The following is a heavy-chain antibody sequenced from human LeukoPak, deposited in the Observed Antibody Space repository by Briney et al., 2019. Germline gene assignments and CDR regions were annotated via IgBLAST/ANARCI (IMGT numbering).Heavy chain of an antibody. CDR2: ISYDGSNK. CDR1: GLTLSSYA. V-gene: IGHV3-30*04. CDR3: AKEGLRCLEWLLSGGYYFDY. J-gene: IGHJ4*02. D-gene: IGHD3-3*01. Sequence: PGGSLRLSCAASGLTLSSYAMHWVRQAPGKGLEWVAVISYDGSNKYYADSVKGRFTISRDNSKNTLYLQMNSLRAEDTAVYYCAKEGLRCLEWLLSGGYYFDYWGQGTLVTVSS.